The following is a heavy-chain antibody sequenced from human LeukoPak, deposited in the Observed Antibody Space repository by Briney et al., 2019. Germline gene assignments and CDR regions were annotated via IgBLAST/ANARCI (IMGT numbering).Heavy chain of an antibody. CDR2: ISYDGSNK. V-gene: IGHV3-30*03. CDR1: GFTFSSYG. D-gene: IGHD3-10*01. CDR3: AIPAVRDIIILRGLDY. J-gene: IGHJ4*02. Sequence: GGSLRLSCAASGFTFSSYGMLWVRQAPGKGLEWVAFISYDGSNKYYADSVKGRFTISRDNSKNTLYLQMNSLRAEDTAVYYCAIPAVRDIIILRGLDYWGQGTLVTVSS.